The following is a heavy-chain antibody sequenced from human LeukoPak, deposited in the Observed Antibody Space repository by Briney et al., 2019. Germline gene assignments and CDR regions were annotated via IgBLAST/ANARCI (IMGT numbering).Heavy chain of an antibody. V-gene: IGHV1-18*01. CDR3: ARGNLAAAGRYYYYYYYMDV. J-gene: IGHJ6*03. D-gene: IGHD6-13*01. Sequence: GASVKVSCKASGYTFTSYGISWVRQAPGQGLEWMGWISAYNGNTNYAQKLQGRVTMTTDTSTSTAYMELRSLRSDDTAVYYCARGNLAAAGRYYYYYYYMDVWGKGTTVTVSS. CDR1: GYTFTSYG. CDR2: ISAYNGNT.